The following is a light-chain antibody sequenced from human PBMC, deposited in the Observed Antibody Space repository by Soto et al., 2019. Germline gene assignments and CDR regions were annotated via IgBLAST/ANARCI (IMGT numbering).Light chain of an antibody. J-gene: IGKJ1*01. CDR1: QSVSSY. Sequence: EIVMTQSPGTLSLSPGERATLSCRASQSVSSYLAWYQQKHGQAPRLLIYDASNRATGIPARFSGSVSGTDGTITISDVQNEDVSLYYCHQRQSWPRTFGQGTKVDIK. V-gene: IGKV3-11*01. CDR3: HQRQSWPRT. CDR2: DAS.